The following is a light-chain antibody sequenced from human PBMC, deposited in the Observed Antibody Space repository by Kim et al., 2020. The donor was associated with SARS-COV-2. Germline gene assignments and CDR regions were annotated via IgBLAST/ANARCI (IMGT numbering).Light chain of an antibody. CDR1: QNIDAW. J-gene: IGKJ4*01. CDR2: TTS. V-gene: IGKV1-5*03. CDR3: QQYEKYPVT. Sequence: DVQMTQSPSTLSASVGDRVTLTRRASQNIDAWLAWYQQKPGKAPKLLIYTTSTLESRGPSRFSGSGSGTQLTLTISSLQPDDFATYYCQQYEKYPVTFGGGTKVDIK.